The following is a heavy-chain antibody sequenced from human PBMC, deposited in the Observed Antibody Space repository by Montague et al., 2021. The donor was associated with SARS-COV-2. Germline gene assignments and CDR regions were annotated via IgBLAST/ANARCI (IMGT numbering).Heavy chain of an antibody. Sequence: SETLSLTCAVYGGSLSGYYWTWIRQSPGKGLEWIAEINHSGTTNYNFNPSIRSRVTISVDTSKSQFYLKLSSVTAADTGVYYCARWDPQTLTLIGLRGKSASDYWGQGTLVTVSS. CDR3: ARWDPQTLTLIGLRGKSASDY. V-gene: IGHV4-34*01. CDR2: INHSGTT. CDR1: GGSLSGYY. J-gene: IGHJ4*02. D-gene: IGHD4-23*01.